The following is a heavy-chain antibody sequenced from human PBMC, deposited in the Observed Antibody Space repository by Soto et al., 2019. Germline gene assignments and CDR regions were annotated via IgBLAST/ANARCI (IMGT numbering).Heavy chain of an antibody. J-gene: IGHJ4*02. CDR3: ARELSDFNGFVDY. CDR1: GFTFSSYA. D-gene: IGHD3-3*01. CDR2: ISYDGSNK. V-gene: IGHV3-30*03. Sequence: GGSLRLSCAASGFTFSSYAMHWVRQAPGKGLEWVAVISYDGSNKYYADSVKGRFTISRDNSKNTLYLQMNSLRAEDTAVYYCARELSDFNGFVDYWGQGTLVTVSS.